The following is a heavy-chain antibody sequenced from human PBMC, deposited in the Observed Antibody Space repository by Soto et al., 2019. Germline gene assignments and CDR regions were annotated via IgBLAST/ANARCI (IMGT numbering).Heavy chain of an antibody. Sequence: GASVKVSCKASGGTFSSYAISWVRQAPGQGLEWMGGIIPIFGTANYAQKFQGRVTITADESTSTAYMELSSLRSEDTAVYYCARDQNAPVPAAIWGTFYYYGMDVWGQGTTVTVSS. CDR2: IIPIFGTA. J-gene: IGHJ6*02. CDR3: ARDQNAPVPAAIWGTFYYYGMDV. D-gene: IGHD2-2*01. V-gene: IGHV1-69*13. CDR1: GGTFSSYA.